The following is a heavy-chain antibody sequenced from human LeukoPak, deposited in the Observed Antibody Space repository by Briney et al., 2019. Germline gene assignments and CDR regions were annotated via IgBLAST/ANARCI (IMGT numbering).Heavy chain of an antibody. D-gene: IGHD6-19*01. CDR2: IGIRGDT. CDR3: ARGGIQVSGIDEFDY. Sequence: GGSLRLSCAASGFTFIDYDMHWVRQVIGKGLEWVSAIGIRGDTHYSGSVKGRFTISRENAESYLYLQMNSLRAEDTAVYYCARGGIQVSGIDEFDYWGQGTLVTVSS. V-gene: IGHV3-13*01. CDR1: GFTFIDYD. J-gene: IGHJ4*02.